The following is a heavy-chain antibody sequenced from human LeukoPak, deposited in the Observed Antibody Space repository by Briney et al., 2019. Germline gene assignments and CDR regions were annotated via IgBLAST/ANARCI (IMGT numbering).Heavy chain of an antibody. D-gene: IGHD3-3*01. V-gene: IGHV3-48*01. CDR1: GFTFSSSW. Sequence: GGSLRLSCAASGFTFSSSWMSWVRQAPGKGPEWVSYIDARSGITYYADSVQGRFTISRDDARESVFLQMDGLRVDDTAVYYCARTYDFGRGPPGDAFDNWGPGTWVIVSA. CDR3: ARTYDFGRGPPGDAFDN. CDR2: IDARSGIT. J-gene: IGHJ3*02.